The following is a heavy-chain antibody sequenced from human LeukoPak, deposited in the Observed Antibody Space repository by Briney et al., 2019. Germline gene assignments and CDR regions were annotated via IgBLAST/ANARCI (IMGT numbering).Heavy chain of an antibody. V-gene: IGHV3-9*01. CDR2: ISWNSGSI. D-gene: IGHD1-26*01. CDR3: AKDMFEYSGSYYFDY. Sequence: GGSLRLSCAASGFTFDDYAMHWVRHAPGKGLEWVSGISWNSGSIGYADSVKGRFTISRDNAKNSLYLQMNSLRAEDTALYYCAKDMFEYSGSYYFDYWGQGTLVTVSS. CDR1: GFTFDDYA. J-gene: IGHJ4*02.